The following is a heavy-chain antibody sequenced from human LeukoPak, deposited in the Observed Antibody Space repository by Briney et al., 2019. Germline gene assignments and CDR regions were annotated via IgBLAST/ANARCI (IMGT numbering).Heavy chain of an antibody. D-gene: IGHD5/OR15-5a*01. CDR1: GFTFSSHG. J-gene: IGHJ3*02. CDR2: IHYDGSNK. Sequence: GGSLRLSCAASGFTFSSHGMHWVRQVSGKGLEWVAFIHYDGSNKYYGDSVKGRFTISRDDSKKTLYLQMNSLRTEDTAVYYCARDSVADGAFDIWGQGTMVTVSS. V-gene: IGHV3-30*02. CDR3: ARDSVADGAFDI.